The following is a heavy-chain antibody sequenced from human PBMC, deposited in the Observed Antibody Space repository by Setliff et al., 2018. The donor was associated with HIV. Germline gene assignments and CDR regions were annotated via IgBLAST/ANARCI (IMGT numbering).Heavy chain of an antibody. J-gene: IGHJ5*02. CDR2: IYWDDDK. Sequence: SGPTLVNPTQTLTLTCTFSGFSLSTSGVGVGWIRQPPGKALEWLALIYWDDDKRYSPSLKSRLTITKDTSKNQVVLTMTNMDPVDTATYYCAQSYCTNGVCLNWFDPWGQGTLVTVSS. D-gene: IGHD2-8*01. CDR1: GFSLSTSGVG. CDR3: AQSYCTNGVCLNWFDP. V-gene: IGHV2-5*02.